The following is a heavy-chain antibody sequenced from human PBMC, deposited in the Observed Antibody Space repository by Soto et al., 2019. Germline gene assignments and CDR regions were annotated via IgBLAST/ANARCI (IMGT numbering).Heavy chain of an antibody. CDR1: GGTFSSYA. Sequence: QVQLVQSGAEVKKPGSSVKVSCKASGGTFSSYAISWVRQAPGQGLEWMGGINHIFGTANYAQKFQGRVTITADESTSTAYMELSSLRSEDTDVYYCAREAGGYCSGGSCYRLRYFDLWGRGTLVTVSS. CDR2: INHIFGTA. CDR3: AREAGGYCSGGSCYRLRYFDL. J-gene: IGHJ2*01. D-gene: IGHD2-15*01. V-gene: IGHV1-69*01.